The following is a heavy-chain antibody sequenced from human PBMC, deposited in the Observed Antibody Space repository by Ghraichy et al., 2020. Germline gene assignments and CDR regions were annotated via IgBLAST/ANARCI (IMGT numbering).Heavy chain of an antibody. V-gene: IGHV3-21*01. J-gene: IGHJ6*02. CDR3: ARNLYGITASYYYYGMDV. Sequence: GDSLNISCAASGFTFSSYSVTWVRQAPGKGLEWVSSISSSSSSIYYADSLKGRFTISRDNAKNSLYLQMNSLRAEDTAVYYCARNLYGITASYYYYGMDVWGQGTTVTVSS. CDR2: ISSSSSSI. D-gene: IGHD1-20*01. CDR1: GFTFSSYS.